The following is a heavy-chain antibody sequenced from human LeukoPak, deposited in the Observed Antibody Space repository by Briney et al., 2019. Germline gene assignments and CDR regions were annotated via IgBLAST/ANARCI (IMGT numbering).Heavy chain of an antibody. J-gene: IGHJ4*02. Sequence: GGSLRLSCAASGFTFSSYSMNWVRQAPGKGLEWVSSISSSSSYIYYADPVKGRFTISRDNAKNSLYLQMNSLRAEDTAVYYCASILDPYCSSTSCTDYWGQGTLVTVSS. CDR3: ASILDPYCSSTSCTDY. D-gene: IGHD2-2*01. V-gene: IGHV3-21*01. CDR1: GFTFSSYS. CDR2: ISSSSSYI.